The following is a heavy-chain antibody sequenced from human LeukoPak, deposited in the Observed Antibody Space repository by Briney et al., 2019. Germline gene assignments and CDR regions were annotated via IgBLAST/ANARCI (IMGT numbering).Heavy chain of an antibody. V-gene: IGHV4-34*01. J-gene: IGHJ6*02. CDR3: ARGPRGYYYYYYGMDV. Sequence: SETLSLTCAVYGGSFSGYYWSWIRQPPGKGLEWIGEINHSGSTNYNPSLKSRVTISVDTSKNQFSLKLSSVTAADTAVYYCARGPRGYYYYYYGMDVWGRGTTVTVSS. D-gene: IGHD1-26*01. CDR2: INHSGST. CDR1: GGSFSGYY.